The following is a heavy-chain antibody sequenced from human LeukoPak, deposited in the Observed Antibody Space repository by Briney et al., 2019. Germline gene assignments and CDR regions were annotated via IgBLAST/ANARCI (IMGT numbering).Heavy chain of an antibody. J-gene: IGHJ4*02. V-gene: IGHV5-51*01. CDR2: IYPGDSDT. Sequence: GESLKISCKDSGYSFTIYWIGWVRQMPGKGLEWMGIIYPGDSDTRYSPSFQGQVTISADKSISTAYLQWSGLKASDTALYYCARADSGSYSFFDYWGQGTLVTVSS. CDR1: GYSFTIYW. CDR3: ARADSGSYSFFDY. D-gene: IGHD3-10*01.